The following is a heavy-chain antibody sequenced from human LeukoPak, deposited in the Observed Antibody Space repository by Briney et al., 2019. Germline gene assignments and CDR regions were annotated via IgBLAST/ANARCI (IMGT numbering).Heavy chain of an antibody. CDR2: MSAYNGNT. Sequence: ASVKVSCKASGYTFTSYGISWVRQAPGQGLEWMGWMSAYNGNTNYAQKLQGRVTMTTDTSTSTAYMERRSLRSDDTAVYYCARVGYGPNYGMDVWGQGTTVTVSS. V-gene: IGHV1-18*01. CDR3: ARVGYGPNYGMDV. CDR1: GYTFTSYG. J-gene: IGHJ6*02. D-gene: IGHD5-18*01.